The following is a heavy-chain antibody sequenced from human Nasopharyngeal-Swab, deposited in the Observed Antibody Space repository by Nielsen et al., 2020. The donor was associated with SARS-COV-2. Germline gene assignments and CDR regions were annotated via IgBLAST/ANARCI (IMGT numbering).Heavy chain of an antibody. J-gene: IGHJ4*02. CDR3: AKEEMATIAYY. D-gene: IGHD5-24*01. Sequence: GESLKISCAASGFTFSSYAMSWVRQAPGKGLEWVSAISGSGGSTYYADSVKGRFTISSDNSKNTLYLQMNSLRAEDTAVYYCAKEEMATIAYYWGQGTLVTVSS. V-gene: IGHV3-23*01. CDR1: GFTFSSYA. CDR2: ISGSGGST.